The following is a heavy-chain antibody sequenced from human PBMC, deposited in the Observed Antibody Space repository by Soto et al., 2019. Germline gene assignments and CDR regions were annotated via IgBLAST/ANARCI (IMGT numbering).Heavy chain of an antibody. CDR3: ARVYGDYPHYYHYYMDV. CDR2: IYYSGST. D-gene: IGHD4-17*01. J-gene: IGHJ6*03. CDR1: GGSISSYY. Sequence: SETLSLTCTVSGGSISSYYWSWIRQPPGKGLEWIGYIYYSGSTNYNPSLKSRVTISVDTSKNQFSLKLSSVTAADTAVYYCARVYGDYPHYYHYYMDVWGKGTKVPVSS. V-gene: IGHV4-59*01.